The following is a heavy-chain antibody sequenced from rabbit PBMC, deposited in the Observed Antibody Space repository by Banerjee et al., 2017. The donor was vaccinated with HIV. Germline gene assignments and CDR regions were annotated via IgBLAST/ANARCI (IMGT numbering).Heavy chain of an antibody. J-gene: IGHJ4*01. D-gene: IGHD1-1*01. CDR3: ARDYVDNSGYYLDL. CDR2: IYAGSSGST. Sequence: QEQLEESGGDLVKPEGSLTLTCTASGFSFSSSYWICWVRQAPGKGLEWIACIYAGSSGSTYYASWAKGRFTISKTSSTTVTLQMTSLTAADTATYFCARDYVDNSGYYLDLWGPGTLVTVS. CDR1: GFSFSSSYW. V-gene: IGHV1S45*01.